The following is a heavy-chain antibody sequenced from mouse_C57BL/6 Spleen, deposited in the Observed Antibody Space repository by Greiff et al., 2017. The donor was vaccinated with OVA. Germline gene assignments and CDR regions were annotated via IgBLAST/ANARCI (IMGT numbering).Heavy chain of an antibody. CDR3: ARSRGPYAMDY. CDR2: IDPSDSYT. Sequence: QVQLQQPGAELVKPGASVKLSCKASGYTFTSYWMQWVKQRPGQGLEWIGEIDPSDSYTNYNQKFKGKATLTVDTSSSTAYMQLSSLTSEDSAVYYCARSRGPYAMDYWGQGTSVTVSS. V-gene: IGHV1-50*01. CDR1: GYTFTSYW. J-gene: IGHJ4*01.